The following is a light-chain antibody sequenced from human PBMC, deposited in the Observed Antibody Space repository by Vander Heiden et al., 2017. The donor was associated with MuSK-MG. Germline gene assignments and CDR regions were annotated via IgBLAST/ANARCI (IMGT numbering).Light chain of an antibody. Sequence: QSVLTQPPSASGTPGQRVTISCSGSSSNLGSNTVNWYQQLPGTAPKLLIDSNNQRPSGVPDRFSGSKSGNSASLAISGLQSEDEADYYCAAWDDSRNGVVFGGGTKLTVL. CDR3: AAWDDSRNGVV. CDR2: SNN. CDR1: SSNLGSNT. V-gene: IGLV1-44*01. J-gene: IGLJ2*01.